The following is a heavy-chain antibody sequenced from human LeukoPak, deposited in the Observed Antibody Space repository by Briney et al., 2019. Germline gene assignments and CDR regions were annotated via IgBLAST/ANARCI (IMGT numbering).Heavy chain of an antibody. Sequence: GGSLRLSCAASGFTFSSYSMNWVRQAPGKGLEWVSSISSSSSYIYYADSVKGRFTISRDNAKNSLYLQMNSLRAEDTAVYYCARAPSLQRWLQQNRLDAFDIWGQGTMVTVSS. CDR2: ISSSSSYI. CDR1: GFTFSSYS. CDR3: ARAPSLQRWLQQNRLDAFDI. J-gene: IGHJ3*02. V-gene: IGHV3-21*01. D-gene: IGHD5-24*01.